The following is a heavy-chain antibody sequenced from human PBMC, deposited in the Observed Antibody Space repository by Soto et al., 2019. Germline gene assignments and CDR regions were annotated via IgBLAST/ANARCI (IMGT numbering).Heavy chain of an antibody. Sequence: SEPLSLTCTVSGRSVSSGSYYWSWIRQPPGKGLEWIGYIYYSGSTNYNPSLKSRVNISVDTSKNQFSLKLSSVTAADTAVYYCARGPGELLAFDYWGQGTLVTVSS. D-gene: IGHD1-26*01. CDR2: IYYSGST. CDR3: ARGPGELLAFDY. V-gene: IGHV4-61*01. CDR1: GRSVSSGSYY. J-gene: IGHJ4*02.